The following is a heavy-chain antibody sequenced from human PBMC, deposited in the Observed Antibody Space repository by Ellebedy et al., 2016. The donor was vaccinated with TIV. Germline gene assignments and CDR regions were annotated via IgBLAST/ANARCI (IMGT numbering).Heavy chain of an antibody. CDR3: AIPTYDGIKLPSDH. V-gene: IGHV3-11*03. J-gene: IGHJ4*02. Sequence: PGGSLRLSCEGSGFIFSDYYMSWIRQAPGKGLEWLSYISGSTTYTNYAESVKGRFTISRDNSKNTVYLQMNRLRAEDTAVYYCAIPTYDGIKLPSDHWGQGTLVTVSS. CDR2: ISGSTTYT. D-gene: IGHD3-3*01. CDR1: GFIFSDYY.